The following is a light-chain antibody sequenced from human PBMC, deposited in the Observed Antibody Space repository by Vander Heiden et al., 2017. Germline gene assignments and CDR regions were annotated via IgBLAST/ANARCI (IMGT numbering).Light chain of an antibody. CDR2: WAS. Sequence: DIVMTQSPDSLAVSLGAKATITSMSSQSVLNSSNNKNYLAWYQQKPGQPPKLLIYWASTRESGVPDRFSGSESGTDFTLTISSLQAEDVAVYYCQQYYSVPRAFGQGTKVEIK. CDR3: QQYYSVPRA. J-gene: IGKJ1*01. CDR1: QSVLNSSNNKNY. V-gene: IGKV4-1*01.